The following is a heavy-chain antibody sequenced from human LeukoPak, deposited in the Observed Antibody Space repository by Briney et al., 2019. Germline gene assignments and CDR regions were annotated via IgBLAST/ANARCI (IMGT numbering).Heavy chain of an antibody. J-gene: IGHJ4*02. Sequence: GGSLRLSCAASGFTFSTYTMRWVRQAPGKGLEWVSSISSSSNIYYADSVKGRFTISRDNAKSSLFLQMNSLRAEDTALYYCARGDGDYLRYFDSWGQGTLVTVSS. D-gene: IGHD4-17*01. CDR2: ISSSSNI. CDR3: ARGDGDYLRYFDS. V-gene: IGHV3-21*01. CDR1: GFTFSTYT.